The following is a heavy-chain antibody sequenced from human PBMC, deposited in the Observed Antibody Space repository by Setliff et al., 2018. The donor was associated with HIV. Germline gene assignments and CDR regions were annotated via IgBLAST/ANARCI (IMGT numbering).Heavy chain of an antibody. J-gene: IGHJ4*02. D-gene: IGHD3-22*01. CDR2: ISTTSNK. V-gene: IGHV3-11*06. CDR3: AKDRYYDSSGSPFDY. CDR1: GFSFSDSH. Sequence: LRLSCAASGFSFSDSHMTWIRQAPGKGLEWVSYISTTSNKYYADSVKGRFTISRDNSKNTLYLQMNSLRAEDTAVYYCAKDRYYDSSGSPFDYWGQGTLVTVSS.